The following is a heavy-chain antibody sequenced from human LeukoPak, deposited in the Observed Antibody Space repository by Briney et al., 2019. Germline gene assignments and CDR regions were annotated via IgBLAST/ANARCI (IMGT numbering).Heavy chain of an antibody. CDR3: ARERLLGGSPNVGAFDI. CDR1: GFTVSSNY. V-gene: IGHV3-66*02. D-gene: IGHD1-1*01. Sequence: GGSLRLSCAASGFTVSSNYMSWVRQAPGKGLEWVSVIYSGGSTYYADSVKGRFTISRDNSKNTLYLQTNSLRAEDTAVYYCARERLLGGSPNVGAFDIWGQGTMVTVSS. J-gene: IGHJ3*02. CDR2: IYSGGST.